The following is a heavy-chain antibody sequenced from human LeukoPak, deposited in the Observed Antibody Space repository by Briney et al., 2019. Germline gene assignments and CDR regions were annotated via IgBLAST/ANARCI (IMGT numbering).Heavy chain of an antibody. CDR3: ARGGVNPVDH. CDR1: GFPFNSFC. V-gene: IGHV3-74*01. D-gene: IGHD1-14*01. CDR2: MNEYSTTI. J-gene: IGHJ4*02. Sequence: PGGSLRLSCAASGFPFNSFCMHWVRQAPGKGLVWVSDMNEYSTTIRYADSVKGRFTISRDNAKSILYLQMNNLRAEDTAMYFCARGGVNPVDHWGQGTLVTVSS.